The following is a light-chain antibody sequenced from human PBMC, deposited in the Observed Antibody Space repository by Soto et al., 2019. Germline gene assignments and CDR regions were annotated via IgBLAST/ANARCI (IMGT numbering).Light chain of an antibody. Sequence: QSVLTQPRSVSGSPGQSVTISCTGTSSDVGGYNYVSWYQQHPGKAPKLMIYDVSKRPSGVPDRFSGSKPGNTASLTISGLQAEDEADYYCCSYAGSFPYVFGTGTRSPS. V-gene: IGLV2-11*01. CDR2: DVS. CDR3: CSYAGSFPYV. J-gene: IGLJ1*01. CDR1: SSDVGGYNY.